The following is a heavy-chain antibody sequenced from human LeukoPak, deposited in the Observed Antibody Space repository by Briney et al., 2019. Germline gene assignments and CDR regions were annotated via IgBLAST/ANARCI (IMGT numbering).Heavy chain of an antibody. Sequence: PGGSLRLSCAASGFTFSSYWMSWVRQVPGKGLEWVANIKHDGSEKNYVDSVKGRFTISRDNAKNSLYLQMNSLRAEDTAVYYCATPLDYYDRSDSHQGGDWGQGTLVTVSS. CDR1: GFTFSSYW. D-gene: IGHD3-22*01. J-gene: IGHJ4*02. CDR3: ATPLDYYDRSDSHQGGD. V-gene: IGHV3-7*03. CDR2: IKHDGSEK.